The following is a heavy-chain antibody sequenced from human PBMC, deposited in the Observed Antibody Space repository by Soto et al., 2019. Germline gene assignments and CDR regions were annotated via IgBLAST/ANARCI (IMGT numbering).Heavy chain of an antibody. J-gene: IGHJ6*02. D-gene: IGHD3-10*01. CDR2: IDPSDSYT. CDR1: GYSFTSYW. V-gene: IGHV5-10-1*01. CDR3: ARHLPDRGYYGSGSYYPYYYYGMDV. Sequence: PGESLKISCKGSGYSFTSYWISWVRQMPGKGLEWMGRIDPSDSYTNYSPSFQGHVTISADKSISTAYLQWSSLKASDTAMYYCARHLPDRGYYGSGSYYPYYYYGMDVWGQGTTVTLSS.